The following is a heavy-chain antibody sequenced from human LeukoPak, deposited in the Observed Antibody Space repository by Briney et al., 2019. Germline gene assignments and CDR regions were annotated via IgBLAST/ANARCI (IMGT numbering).Heavy chain of an antibody. V-gene: IGHV3-21*01. Sequence: GGSLRLSCAASGFTFSSYRMNWVRQAPGRGLEWVSSVSSSSSYIYYADSVKGRFTISRDNAKNSQYLQMNSLRAEDTAVYYCARLTYYDFWSGYSGNAFDIWGQGTMVTVSS. CDR1: GFTFSSYR. CDR2: VSSSSSYI. CDR3: ARLTYYDFWSGYSGNAFDI. J-gene: IGHJ3*02. D-gene: IGHD3-3*01.